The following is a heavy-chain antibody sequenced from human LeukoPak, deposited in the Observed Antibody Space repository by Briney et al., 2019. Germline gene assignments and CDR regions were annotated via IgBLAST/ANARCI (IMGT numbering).Heavy chain of an antibody. CDR3: TRVRESRNWWGALDI. CDR1: GYTFDSSG. CDR2: ISPKNGNT. V-gene: IGHV1-18*01. J-gene: IGHJ3*02. D-gene: IGHD2-8*02. Sequence: ASVSVSRKSSGYTFDSSGISWVRQAPGQRLEWMGWISPKNGNTHYAQKVQGRVTMTTDTSTSTAYMELRSLRSDDTAVYYCTRVRESRNWWGALDIWGKETMVAVSS.